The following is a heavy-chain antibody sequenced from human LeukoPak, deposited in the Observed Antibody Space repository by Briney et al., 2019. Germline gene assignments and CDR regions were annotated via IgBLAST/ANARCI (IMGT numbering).Heavy chain of an antibody. CDR2: TYTGGNS. V-gene: IGHV3-53*01. CDR3: AKAHDSSGYHPDY. J-gene: IGHJ4*02. CDR1: GFTVSSIH. Sequence: GGSLRLSCAASGFTVSSIHMVWVRQAPGKGLEWVSVTYTGGNSYYADSVKGRFTISRDNSKNTLYLQMNSLRAEDTAVYYCAKAHDSSGYHPDYWGQGTLVTVSS. D-gene: IGHD3-22*01.